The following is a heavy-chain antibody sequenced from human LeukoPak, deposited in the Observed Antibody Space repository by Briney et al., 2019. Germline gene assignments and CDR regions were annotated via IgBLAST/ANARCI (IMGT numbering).Heavy chain of an antibody. D-gene: IGHD3-22*01. J-gene: IGHJ5*02. Sequence: PGGSLRLSCAASGFTFRKYWMLWVRQAPGKGLESVSRINTDGTVTTYADSEKGRFTVSRDNADNTMFLQMNSVRDEDTAVYYCASTDSSGYYYHWGQGTLVTVSS. CDR3: ASTDSSGYYYH. CDR1: GFTFRKYW. CDR2: INTDGTVT. V-gene: IGHV3-74*01.